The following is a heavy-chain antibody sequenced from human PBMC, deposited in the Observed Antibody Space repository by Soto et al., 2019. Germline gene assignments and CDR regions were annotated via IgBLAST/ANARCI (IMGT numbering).Heavy chain of an antibody. J-gene: IGHJ4*02. D-gene: IGHD4-17*01. Sequence: QVQLVQSGPEVRKPGASVRLSCATSGYNFNQYYIHWVRQAPGQGLAWMGIINLRGGTTEYAHKFRGRVTVTGDTSTRTDYMELRSLRSEDTAVYFCARGPDDSDVPRWDHWGQGTLITVSS. CDR1: GYNFNQYY. CDR2: INLRGGTT. V-gene: IGHV1-46*02. CDR3: ARGPDDSDVPRWDH.